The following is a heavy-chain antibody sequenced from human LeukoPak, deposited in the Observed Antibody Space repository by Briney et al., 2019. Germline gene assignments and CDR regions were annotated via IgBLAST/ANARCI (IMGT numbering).Heavy chain of an antibody. CDR2: ISSNGGST. J-gene: IGHJ4*02. D-gene: IGHD3-10*01. Sequence: GGSLRLSCSASGFIFSVYAMLWVRQAPGKGLEYVSAISSNGGSTYYADSVKGRFTISRDNSKNTLYLQVSSLRAEDPAVYYCVKGIHSYGSGNYYNGYFDYWGQGTLVTVSS. CDR1: GFIFSVYA. V-gene: IGHV3-64D*09. CDR3: VKGIHSYGSGNYYNGYFDY.